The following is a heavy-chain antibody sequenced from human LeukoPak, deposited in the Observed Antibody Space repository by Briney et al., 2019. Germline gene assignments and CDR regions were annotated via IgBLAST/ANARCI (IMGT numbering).Heavy chain of an antibody. CDR3: GRVNGDSAWVDP. V-gene: IGHV3-74*01. Sequence: GGSLRLFCAASGFTFSSYWMYWVRQAPGKGLAWVARINTDGSVSAYPDSVEGRFTISRDNAKTSLLLQMNSLRAEDTAVYYCGRVNGDSAWVDPWGQGTLVTVSS. CDR2: INTDGSVS. CDR1: GFTFSSYW. J-gene: IGHJ5*02. D-gene: IGHD3-10*01.